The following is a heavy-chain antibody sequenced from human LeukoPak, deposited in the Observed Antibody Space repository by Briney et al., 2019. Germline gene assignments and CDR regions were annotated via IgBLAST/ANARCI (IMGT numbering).Heavy chain of an antibody. Sequence: GGSLRLSCAASGFTFSSYWMHWVRQAPGKGLVWVSRINSDGSSTSYADSVKGRFTISRDNAKNTLYLQMNSLRAEDTAVYYCARDREGYCSGGSCLDGNAFDIWGQGTMVTVSS. D-gene: IGHD2-15*01. CDR2: INSDGSST. CDR3: ARDREGYCSGGSCLDGNAFDI. J-gene: IGHJ3*02. CDR1: GFTFSSYW. V-gene: IGHV3-74*01.